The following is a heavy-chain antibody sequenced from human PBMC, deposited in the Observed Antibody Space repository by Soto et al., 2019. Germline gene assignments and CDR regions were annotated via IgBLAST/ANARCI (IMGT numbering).Heavy chain of an antibody. D-gene: IGHD2-15*01. CDR1: GVAFGSSG. J-gene: IGHJ6*02. CDR2: IIPNFGAP. Sequence: SVKLACKAFGVAFGSSGIIWVRRAPGQGLEWVGGIIPNFGAPNYAQKFHGRVTILADSSTSTAYMELSGLKSEDTAVYYCARDLVLYGLDAWGQGTTVTVSS. V-gene: IGHV1-69*06. CDR3: ARDLVLYGLDA.